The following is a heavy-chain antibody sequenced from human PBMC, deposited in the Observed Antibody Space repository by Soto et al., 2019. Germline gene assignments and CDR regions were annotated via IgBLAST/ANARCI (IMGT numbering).Heavy chain of an antibody. CDR2: ISAYNGNT. J-gene: IGHJ4*02. CDR1: GYTFTTYA. V-gene: IGHV1-18*01. Sequence: QVQLVQSGAELKKPGASVKVSCKASGYTFTTYAISWVRQAPGQGLEWMGWISAYNGNTKYAQNLQGRVTMTTDTSTSPAYTEPRSLRSDDTAVYYCTRDGPPFDYWGQGTLVTVSS. CDR3: TRDGPPFDY.